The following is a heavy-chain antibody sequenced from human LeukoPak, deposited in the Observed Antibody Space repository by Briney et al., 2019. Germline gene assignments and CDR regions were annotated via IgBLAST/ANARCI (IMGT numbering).Heavy chain of an antibody. D-gene: IGHD2-15*01. V-gene: IGHV3-21*01. J-gene: IGHJ6*03. Sequence: GGSLRLSYAASGFTFFSYSMSCVRQAPGKGLEWVTSISSSTSDIYYAESVKGRFTISRDNAKNSLYLQMNSLRAEDTAVYYCARDSCSGGSCYASLDYYYYYYMHVWGKGTTVIVPS. CDR3: ARDSCSGGSCYASLDYYYYYYMHV. CDR1: GFTFFSYS. CDR2: ISSSTSDI.